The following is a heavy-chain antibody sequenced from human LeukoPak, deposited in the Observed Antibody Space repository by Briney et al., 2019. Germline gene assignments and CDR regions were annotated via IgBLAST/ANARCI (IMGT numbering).Heavy chain of an antibody. V-gene: IGHV4-34*01. J-gene: IGHJ3*02. CDR2: INHSGST. CDR1: GGSFSGYY. D-gene: IGHD3-22*01. CDR3: ARDGYYYDSSGYLFAALPYAFDI. Sequence: PSETLSLTCAVYGGSFSGYYWSWIRQPPGKGLEWIGEINHSGSTNYNPSLKSRVTISVDTSKNQFSLKLSSVTAADTAVYYCARDGYYYDSSGYLFAALPYAFDIWGQGTMVTVSS.